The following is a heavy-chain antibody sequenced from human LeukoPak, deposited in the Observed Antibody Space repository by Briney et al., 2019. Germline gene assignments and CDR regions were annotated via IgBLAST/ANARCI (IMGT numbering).Heavy chain of an antibody. D-gene: IGHD3-22*01. Sequence: GGPLRLSCAATGFTFSSYSMNWVRQAPGKRLEWVLSISSSSSYIYYADSVKGRFTISRDNAKNSLYLQMNSLRAEDTAVYYCARGPGYYYDSSGYYSSFDYWGQGTLVTVSS. V-gene: IGHV3-21*01. J-gene: IGHJ4*02. CDR1: GFTFSSYS. CDR2: ISSSSSYI. CDR3: ARGPGYYYDSSGYYSSFDY.